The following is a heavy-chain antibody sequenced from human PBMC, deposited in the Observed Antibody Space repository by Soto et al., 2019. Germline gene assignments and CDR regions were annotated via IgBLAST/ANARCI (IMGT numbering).Heavy chain of an antibody. CDR1: GGSISSGGYS. CDR2: IYHSGST. J-gene: IGHJ4*02. CDR3: ARAAPRYCSGGSCYSGRDY. V-gene: IGHV4-30-2*01. Sequence: SETLSLTCAVSGGSISSGGYSWSWIRQPPGKGLEWIGYIYHSGSTYYNPSLKSRVTISVDTSKNQFSLKLSSVTAADTAVYYCARAAPRYCSGGSCYSGRDYWXQGTLVTVSS. D-gene: IGHD2-15*01.